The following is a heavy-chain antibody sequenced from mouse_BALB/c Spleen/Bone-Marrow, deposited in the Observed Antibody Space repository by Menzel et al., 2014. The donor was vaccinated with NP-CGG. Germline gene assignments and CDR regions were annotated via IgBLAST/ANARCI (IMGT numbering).Heavy chain of an antibody. V-gene: IGHV14-3*02. Sequence: EVQLVESGAELVKPGASVKLSCTASGFNIKDTYMHWVKQRPEQGLEWIGRIDPANGNTKYDPKFQGKATITADTSSNTAYLQLNSLTSEDTAVYCCARGGSSYGWYFDVWGAWTTVTGSS. CDR3: ARGGSSYGWYFDV. CDR1: GFNIKDTY. J-gene: IGHJ1*01. CDR2: IDPANGNT. D-gene: IGHD1-1*01.